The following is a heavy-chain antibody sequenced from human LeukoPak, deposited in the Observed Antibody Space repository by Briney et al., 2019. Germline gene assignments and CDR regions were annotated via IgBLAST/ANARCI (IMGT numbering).Heavy chain of an antibody. CDR3: AKDRVGYSYGPFDY. CDR1: GFTFDDYA. D-gene: IGHD5-18*01. CDR2: ISWDGGST. V-gene: IGHV3-43D*03. Sequence: GGSLRLSCAAAGFTFDDYAMHWVRQAPGKGLEWVSLISWDGGSTYYADSVKGRFTISRDNSKNSLYLQMNSLGTEDTALYYCAKDRVGYSYGPFDYWGQGTLVTVSS. J-gene: IGHJ4*02.